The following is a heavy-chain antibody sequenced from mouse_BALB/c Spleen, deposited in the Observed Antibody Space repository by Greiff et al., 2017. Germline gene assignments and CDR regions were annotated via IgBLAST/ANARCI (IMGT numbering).Heavy chain of an antibody. J-gene: IGHJ2*01. Sequence: EVQRVESGGGLVKPGGSLKLSCAASGFTFSSYAMSWVRQTPEKRLEWVASISSGGSTYYPDSVKGRFTISRDNARNILYLQMSSLRSEDTAMYYCARGGDYDYWGQGTTLTVSS. V-gene: IGHV5-6-5*01. CDR2: ISSGGST. D-gene: IGHD2-4*01. CDR1: GFTFSSYA. CDR3: ARGGDYDY.